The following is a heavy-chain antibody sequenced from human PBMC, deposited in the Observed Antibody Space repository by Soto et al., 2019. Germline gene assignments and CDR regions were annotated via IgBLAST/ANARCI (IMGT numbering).Heavy chain of an antibody. CDR2: ISYDGSNK. Sequence: PGGSLRLSCAASGFTFSSYGMHWVRQAPGKGLEWVAVISYDGSNKYYADSVKGRFTISRGNSKNTLYLQMNSLRAEDTAVYYCAKDGYSSRMGPSGMDVWGQGTTVTVSS. CDR3: AKDGYSSRMGPSGMDV. V-gene: IGHV3-30*18. J-gene: IGHJ6*02. D-gene: IGHD6-13*01. CDR1: GFTFSSYG.